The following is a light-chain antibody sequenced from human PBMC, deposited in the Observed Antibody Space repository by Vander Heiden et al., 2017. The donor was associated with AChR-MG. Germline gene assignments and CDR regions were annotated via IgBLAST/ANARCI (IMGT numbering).Light chain of an antibody. CDR2: DAS. CDR3: QHHYYLLT. V-gene: IGKV3-11*01. CDR1: QSVSNE. J-gene: IGKJ5*01. Sequence: EIVLTQSPATLSLSPGERATLSCRASQSVSNELGWYQHKPGQAPRLLIYDASNRAAGIPARFSGSGSGTDFTLTISSLEPEDSAIYYWQHHYYLLTFGRRTRLQI.